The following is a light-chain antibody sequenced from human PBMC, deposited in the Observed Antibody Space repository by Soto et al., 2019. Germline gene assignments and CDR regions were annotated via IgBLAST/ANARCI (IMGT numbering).Light chain of an antibody. J-gene: IGLJ2*01. CDR1: SSNIGNNY. V-gene: IGLV1-51*01. CDR3: GTWDSSLSTGWGV. Sequence: QSVLTQPPSVSAAPGQKVTISCSGTSSNIGNNYVSWYQHLPGTAPKLLIYDNNKRPSGIPDRFSGSKSGTSATLGITGLQTGHEADYYCGTWDSSLSTGWGVFGGGTKLTVL. CDR2: DNN.